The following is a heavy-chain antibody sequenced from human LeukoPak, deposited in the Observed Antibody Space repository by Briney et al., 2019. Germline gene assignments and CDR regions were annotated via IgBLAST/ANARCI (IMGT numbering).Heavy chain of an antibody. CDR2: IRDGGRSK. CDR3: AKGKRDVPANDAFAI. Sequence: GGSLRLSCAASTFNGSGIHWVRQAPGRRLEWVAFIRDGGRSKFYADSLKGRFTISGDISKTTVSLQMNSLRLEDTAFYYCAKGKRDVPANDAFAIWGQGTMVTVSS. CDR1: TFNGSG. J-gene: IGHJ3*02. D-gene: IGHD2-2*01. V-gene: IGHV3-30*02.